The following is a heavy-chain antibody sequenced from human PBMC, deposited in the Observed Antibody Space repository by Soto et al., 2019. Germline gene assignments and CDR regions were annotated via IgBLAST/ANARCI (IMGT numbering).Heavy chain of an antibody. J-gene: IGHJ5*02. Sequence: EVQLLESGGDLVQPGGSLRLSCAASGFTFSSYFMSWVRQAPGKGLEWVSGITSGGNSYYAGSVGRRFTISRENSKNTIYLQLKSLGAAATAVYYCARGVPANFDPWGRGCLVTVSS. CDR2: ITSGGNS. D-gene: IGHD2-2*01. CDR1: GFTFSSYF. V-gene: IGHV3-23*01. CDR3: ARGVPANFDP.